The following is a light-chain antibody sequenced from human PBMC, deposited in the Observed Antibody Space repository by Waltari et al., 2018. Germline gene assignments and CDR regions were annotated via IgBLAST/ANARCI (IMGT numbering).Light chain of an antibody. V-gene: IGLV2-14*01. CDR2: DVS. J-gene: IGLJ3*02. Sequence: QSALTQPASVSGSPGQSITLSCPGTSSDVGFYNYVPWYQQHPGKAPKLMIYDVSERPSGVSNRFSGSKSGNTASLTISGLQAEDEADYYCNSYAGSSSWVFGGGTKLTVL. CDR3: NSYAGSSSWV. CDR1: SSDVGFYNY.